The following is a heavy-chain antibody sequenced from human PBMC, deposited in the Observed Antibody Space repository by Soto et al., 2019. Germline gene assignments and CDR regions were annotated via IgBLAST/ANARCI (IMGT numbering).Heavy chain of an antibody. CDR3: ARGHISSSKSWRDP. CDR2: MNPNSGNT. D-gene: IGHD6-13*01. Sequence: QVQLVQSGAEVKRPGASVKVSCKGSGYTFTSYHINWVRQATGQGLEWMGWMNPNSGNTGYAQTLQGRVTMTWDTTIGTADTGLSSLRFGDTAMYYCARGHISSSKSWRDPGGQGTLVTVSS. CDR1: GYTFTSYH. V-gene: IGHV1-8*01. J-gene: IGHJ5*02.